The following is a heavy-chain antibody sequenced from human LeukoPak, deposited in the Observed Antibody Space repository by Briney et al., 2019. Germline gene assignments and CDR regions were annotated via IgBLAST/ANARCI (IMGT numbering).Heavy chain of an antibody. CDR2: MNPNSGNT. D-gene: IGHD4-11*01. J-gene: IGHJ6*03. V-gene: IGHV1-8*01. CDR1: GYTFTSYD. Sequence: ASVKVSCKASGYTFTSYDINWVRQATGQGLEWMGWMNPNSGNTGYAQKFQGRVTMTRDTSISTAYMELSSLRSEDTAVYYCARQMLDYSNYVDYYYMDVWGKGTTVTVSS. CDR3: ARQMLDYSNYVDYYYMDV.